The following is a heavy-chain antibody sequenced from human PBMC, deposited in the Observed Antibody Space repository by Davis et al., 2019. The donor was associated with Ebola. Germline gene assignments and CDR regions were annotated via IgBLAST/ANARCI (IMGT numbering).Heavy chain of an antibody. V-gene: IGHV4-59*08. CDR2: IYYNGIA. J-gene: IGHJ4*02. CDR3: ARHRFGTGDYFDF. CDR1: GGSINSYY. Sequence: SETLSLTCTVSGGSINSYYWSWIRQPPGKGLEWIGYIYYNGIAKYNPSLKSRVTISVDTSKNQFSLRLNSVTAADTAVYYCARHRFGTGDYFDFWGRGTLVTVSS. D-gene: IGHD3-10*01.